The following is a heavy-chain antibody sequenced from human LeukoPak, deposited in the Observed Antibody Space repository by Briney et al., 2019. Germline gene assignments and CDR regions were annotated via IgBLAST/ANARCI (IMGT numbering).Heavy chain of an antibody. CDR3: ASAPRQASIGGLDY. J-gene: IGHJ4*02. Sequence: SETLSLTCTVSGGSISNSPYYWGWIRQPPGKGLEWIGAISNTGVTYYNPSLRSRVTIFADTSKNHFSLNLRSVTAADMALYYCASAPRQASIGGLDYWGQGTLVTVSS. CDR2: ISNTGVT. V-gene: IGHV4-39*02. D-gene: IGHD3-16*01. CDR1: GGSISNSPYY.